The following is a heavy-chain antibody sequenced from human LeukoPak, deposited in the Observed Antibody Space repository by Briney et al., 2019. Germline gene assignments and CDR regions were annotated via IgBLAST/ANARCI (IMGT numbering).Heavy chain of an antibody. Sequence: SETLSLTCTVSGDAISSGYSWAWIRQPPGKGLEWIGSISHSGTTVYKPSLNSRVTISMDTSKNQFFLELTSVTASDTAVYWCARGYSDYDWFDPWGQGTLVTVSS. CDR1: GDAISSGYS. CDR2: ISHSGTT. J-gene: IGHJ5*02. D-gene: IGHD4-11*01. V-gene: IGHV4-38-2*02. CDR3: ARGYSDYDWFDP.